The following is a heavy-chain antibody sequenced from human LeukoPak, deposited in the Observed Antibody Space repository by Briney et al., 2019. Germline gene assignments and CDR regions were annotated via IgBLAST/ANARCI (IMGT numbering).Heavy chain of an antibody. J-gene: IGHJ4*02. V-gene: IGHV3-30*03. D-gene: IGHD5-12*01. CDR3: ARGPSGYHNT. Sequence: GGSLRLSCAASGFTFSSYGMHWVRQAPGKGLEWVAVISYDVGKKYYADSVKGRLTISRDNSKNTLYLQMNSLRAEDTAVYYCARGPSGYHNTGGQGTLVAVSS. CDR1: GFTFSSYG. CDR2: ISYDVGKK.